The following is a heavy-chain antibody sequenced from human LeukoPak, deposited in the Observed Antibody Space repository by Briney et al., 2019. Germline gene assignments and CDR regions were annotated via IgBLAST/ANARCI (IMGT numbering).Heavy chain of an antibody. J-gene: IGHJ3*02. CDR3: ARNPKTYYYDSSGYSDAFDI. Sequence: GESLKISCKGSGYSFTSYWIGWVRQMPGKGLEWMGIIYPGDSDTRYSPSFQGQVTISADKSISTAYLQWSSLKASDTAMYYCARNPKTYYYDSSGYSDAFDIWGQGTMVTVSS. CDR1: GYSFTSYW. CDR2: IYPGDSDT. V-gene: IGHV5-51*01. D-gene: IGHD3-22*01.